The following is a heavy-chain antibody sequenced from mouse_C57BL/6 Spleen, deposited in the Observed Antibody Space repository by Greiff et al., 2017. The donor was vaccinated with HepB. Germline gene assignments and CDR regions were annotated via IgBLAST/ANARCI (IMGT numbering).Heavy chain of an antibody. D-gene: IGHD1-1*01. CDR1: GYSITSGYY. J-gene: IGHJ1*03. CDR3: AREGYYGSSSDV. CDR2: ISYDGSN. V-gene: IGHV3-6*01. Sequence: EVKLQESGPGLVKPSQSLSLTCSVTGYSITSGYYWNWIRQFPGNKLEWMGYISYDGSNNYNPSLKNRISITRDTSKNQFFLKLNSVTTEDTATYYCAREGYYGSSSDVWGTGTTVTVSS.